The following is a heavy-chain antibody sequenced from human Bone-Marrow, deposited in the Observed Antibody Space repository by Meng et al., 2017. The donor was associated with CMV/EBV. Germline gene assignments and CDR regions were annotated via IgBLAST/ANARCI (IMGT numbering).Heavy chain of an antibody. V-gene: IGHV1-18*01. CDR1: GYTFTSYG. Sequence: ASVKVSCKASGYTFTSYGISWVRQAPGQGLEWMGWISAYNGNTNYAQKFQGRVTMTRDTSISTAYMELSRLRSDDTAVYYCARGGVIGYCSSTSCYKGDYWGQGTLVTVSS. CDR2: ISAYNGNT. CDR3: ARGGVIGYCSSTSCYKGDY. J-gene: IGHJ4*02. D-gene: IGHD2-2*02.